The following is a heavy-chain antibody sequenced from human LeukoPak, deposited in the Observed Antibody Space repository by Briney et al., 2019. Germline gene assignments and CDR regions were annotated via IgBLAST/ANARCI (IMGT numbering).Heavy chain of an antibody. CDR1: GYTFTGYY. Sequence: GASVKVSCKASGYTFTGYYMHWVRQAPGQGLEWMGWINPNSGGTNYAQKFQGRVTMTRDTSISTAYMELSRLRSDDTAVYYCARDVDTVTSLYYFDYWGQGTLVTVSS. D-gene: IGHD5-18*01. CDR3: ARDVDTVTSLYYFDY. J-gene: IGHJ4*02. V-gene: IGHV1-2*02. CDR2: INPNSGGT.